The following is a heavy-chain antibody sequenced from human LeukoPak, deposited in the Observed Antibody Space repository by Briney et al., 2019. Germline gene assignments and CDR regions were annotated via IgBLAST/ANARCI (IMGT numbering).Heavy chain of an antibody. CDR3: ATGIVGAVDAFDI. J-gene: IGHJ3*02. Sequence: PGGSLRLSCAASGFTFSSYAMHWVRQAPGKGLEYVSAISSNGGSTYYANSVKGRFTISRDNSKNTLYLQMGSLRAEDMAVYYCATGIVGAVDAFDIWGQGTMVTVSS. CDR2: ISSNGGST. CDR1: GFTFSSYA. V-gene: IGHV3-64*01. D-gene: IGHD1-26*01.